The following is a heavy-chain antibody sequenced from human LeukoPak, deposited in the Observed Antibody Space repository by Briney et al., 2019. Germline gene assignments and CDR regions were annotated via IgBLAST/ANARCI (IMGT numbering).Heavy chain of an antibody. V-gene: IGHV1-46*01. D-gene: IGHD3-10*01. J-gene: IGHJ4*02. CDR1: GYIFTSYF. CDR2: INPSGGNT. Sequence: GASVKVSCKASGYIFTSYFMHWVRQAPGQGLEWMGIINPSGGNTNYAQKFQGRVTMTRDTSTSTVYMELSSLTSEDTAVYYCARDSLEGSYVYYWGQGTLVTVSS. CDR3: ARDSLEGSYVYY.